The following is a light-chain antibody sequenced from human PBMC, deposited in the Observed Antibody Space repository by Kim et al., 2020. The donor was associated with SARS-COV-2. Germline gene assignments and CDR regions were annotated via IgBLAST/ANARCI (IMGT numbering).Light chain of an antibody. Sequence: SYELTQPPSVSVSPGQTASITCSGDNLGAKYVSWYQQKPGQSPVLVIYQDMQRPSGIPERFSGSNSGNTATLTISGTQAMDEADYYCQAWDRNTAYVFRTGTKVTVL. CDR2: QDM. J-gene: IGLJ1*01. CDR3: QAWDRNTAYV. V-gene: IGLV3-1*01. CDR1: NLGAKY.